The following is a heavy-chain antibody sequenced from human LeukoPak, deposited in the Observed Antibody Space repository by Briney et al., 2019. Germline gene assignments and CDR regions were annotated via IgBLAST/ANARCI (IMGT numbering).Heavy chain of an antibody. D-gene: IGHD3-10*01. CDR2: INPSGGST. Sequence: ASVKVSCKASGYTFTSYYMHWVRQAPGQGLEWMGIINPSGGSTSYAQKFQGRVTMTRDTSTSTVYMELSSLRSEDTAVYWCYGSGSLGSQPIGYWGQGTLVTVSS. CDR3: YGSGSLGSQPIGY. V-gene: IGHV1-46*01. J-gene: IGHJ4*02. CDR1: GYTFTSYY.